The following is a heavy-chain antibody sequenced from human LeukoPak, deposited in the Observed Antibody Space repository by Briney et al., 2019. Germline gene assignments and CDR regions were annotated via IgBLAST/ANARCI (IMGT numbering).Heavy chain of an antibody. J-gene: IGHJ4*02. Sequence: ASVKVSCKASGYTFTGYYMRWVRQAPGQGLEWMGWINPNSGGTNYAQKFQGRVTMTRDTSISTAYMELSRLRSDDTAVYYCAREDSTVSDFDYWGQGTLVTVSS. CDR1: GYTFTGYY. CDR3: AREDSTVSDFDY. D-gene: IGHD1-14*01. CDR2: INPNSGGT. V-gene: IGHV1-2*02.